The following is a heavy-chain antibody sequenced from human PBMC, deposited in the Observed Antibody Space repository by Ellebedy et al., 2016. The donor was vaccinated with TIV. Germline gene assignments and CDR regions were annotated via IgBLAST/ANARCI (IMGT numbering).Heavy chain of an antibody. CDR3: ANNRYFND. CDR2: IYYSGST. D-gene: IGHD1-14*01. CDR1: GGSISSSNDY. Sequence: MPSETLSLTCTVSGGSISSSNDYWGWIRQRPGKGLEWIGTIYYSGSTYYNPSLKSRVTISVDTSKNQFSLKLSSVTAADTAVYYCANNRYFNDWGQGTLVTVSS. V-gene: IGHV4-39*01. J-gene: IGHJ4*02.